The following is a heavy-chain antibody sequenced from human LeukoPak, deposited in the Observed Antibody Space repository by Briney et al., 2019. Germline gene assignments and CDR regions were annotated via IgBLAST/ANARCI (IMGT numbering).Heavy chain of an antibody. Sequence: PGGSLRLSCAVSGFSFSHVPMHWVRQAPGKGLEYVSAISSDGGSTYYADSVKGRFTISRDNFKDTLYLQMGSLTAEDTAVYYCARGFSGTRSWGQGTLVTVSS. CDR2: ISSDGGST. J-gene: IGHJ5*02. CDR3: ARGFSGTRS. CDR1: GFSFSHVP. V-gene: IGHV3-64*02. D-gene: IGHD6-25*01.